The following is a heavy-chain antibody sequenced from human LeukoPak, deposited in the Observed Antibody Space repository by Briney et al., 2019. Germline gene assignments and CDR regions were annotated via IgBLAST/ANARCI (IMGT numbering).Heavy chain of an antibody. J-gene: IGHJ4*02. D-gene: IGHD2-21*02. CDR3: VKAQVVVTAIGGVDY. Sequence: GGSLRLSCAASGFTFSSYIMNWVRQAPGKGLEWVSSISSSSSYIYYADSVKGRFTISRDNAKNSLHLQMNSLRAEDTAVYYCVKAQVVVTAIGGVDYWGQGILVTVSS. CDR1: GFTFSSYI. V-gene: IGHV3-21*01. CDR2: ISSSSSYI.